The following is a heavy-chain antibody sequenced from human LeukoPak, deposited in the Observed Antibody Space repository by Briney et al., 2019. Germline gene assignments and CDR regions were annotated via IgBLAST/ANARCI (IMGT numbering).Heavy chain of an antibody. CDR3: ARAYSSSSYVGY. D-gene: IGHD6-13*01. CDR1: GYTFTSYG. J-gene: IGHJ4*02. Sequence: ASVKLSCKASGYTFTSYGISWVRQAPGQGLEWMGWISAYNGNTNYAQKLQGRVTMTTDTSTSTAYMELRSLRSADTAVDYCARAYSSSSYVGYWGQGTLVTVSS. V-gene: IGHV1-18*01. CDR2: ISAYNGNT.